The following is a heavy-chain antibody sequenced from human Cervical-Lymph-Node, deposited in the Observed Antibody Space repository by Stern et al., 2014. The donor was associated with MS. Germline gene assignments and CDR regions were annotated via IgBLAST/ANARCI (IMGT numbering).Heavy chain of an antibody. V-gene: IGHV3-33*01. J-gene: IGHJ5*02. D-gene: IGHD6-19*01. CDR1: GFTFSRNG. CDR2: IWYDGSNE. Sequence: VQLVESGGGVVQPGRSLRLSCAASGFTFSRNGMHWVRQAPGKGLEWVAGIWYDGSNENYVDSVKGRFTISRDNSKNTLYLQMNSLRVEDTAVYYCVAYASGDNINHWGQGTLVTVSS. CDR3: VAYASGDNINH.